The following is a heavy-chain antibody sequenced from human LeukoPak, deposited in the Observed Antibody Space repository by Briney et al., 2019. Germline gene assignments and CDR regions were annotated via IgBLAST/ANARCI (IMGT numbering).Heavy chain of an antibody. CDR2: IRNDGSIR. D-gene: IGHD6-6*01. CDR3: ARASGSSRLRWDYYYYMDV. CDR1: GFTFSSYG. Sequence: GGSLRLSCAASGFTFSSYGMHWVRQAPGKGLEWVAFIRNDGSIRYYADSVKGRFTISRDNAKNSLYLQMNNLRAEDTAVYYCARASGSSRLRWDYYYYMDVWGKGTTVTVSS. J-gene: IGHJ6*03. V-gene: IGHV3-30*02.